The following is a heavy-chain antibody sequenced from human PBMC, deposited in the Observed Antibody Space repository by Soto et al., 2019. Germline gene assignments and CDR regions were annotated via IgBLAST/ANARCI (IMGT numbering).Heavy chain of an antibody. CDR2: IYSRPNYI. Sequence: EVQLVQSGGGPVKPGGSLRLSCVASGFSLNNYRMTWVRQGPGKGLEWVASIYSRPNYIHYTESVKGRFTISRDNAKNSVYLQMNSRRVEDAAVYYCGREKEDEGSSSLRVYYGVDVWGQGTTVTVSS. J-gene: IGHJ6*02. CDR3: GREKEDEGSSSLRVYYGVDV. V-gene: IGHV3-21*06. D-gene: IGHD6-6*01. CDR1: GFSLNNYR.